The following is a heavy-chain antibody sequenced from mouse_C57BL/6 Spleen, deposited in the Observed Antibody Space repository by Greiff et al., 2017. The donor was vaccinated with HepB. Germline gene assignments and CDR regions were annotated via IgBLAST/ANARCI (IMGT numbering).Heavy chain of an antibody. CDR2: INPSNGGT. CDR1: GYTFTSYW. J-gene: IGHJ2*01. CDR3: ARGVRRRGEVFDY. D-gene: IGHD2-14*01. Sequence: VQLQQPGTELVKPGASVKLSCKASGYTFTSYWMHWVKQRPGQGLEWIGNINPSNGGTNYNEKFKSKATLTVDKSSSTAYLQLSSLTSEDSAVYYCARGVRRRGEVFDYWGQGTTLTVSS. V-gene: IGHV1-53*01.